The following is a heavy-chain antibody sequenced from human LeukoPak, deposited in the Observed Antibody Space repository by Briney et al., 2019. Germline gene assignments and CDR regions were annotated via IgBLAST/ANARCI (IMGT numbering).Heavy chain of an antibody. V-gene: IGHV3-7*01. CDR1: GFTFSSYW. CDR2: IKQDGSEK. Sequence: GGSLRLSCAASGFTFSSYWMSWVRQAPGKGLEWVADIKQDGSEKYYVDSVKGRFTISRDNAKNSLYLQMNSLRAEDTAVYYCARPKYDSSSWGVGDYWGQGTLVTVSS. CDR3: ARPKYDSSSWGVGDY. J-gene: IGHJ4*02. D-gene: IGHD6-13*01.